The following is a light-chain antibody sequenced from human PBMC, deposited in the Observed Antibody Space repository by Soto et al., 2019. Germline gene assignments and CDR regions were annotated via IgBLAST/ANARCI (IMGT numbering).Light chain of an antibody. CDR2: EGN. V-gene: IGLV2-14*02. Sequence: QSALTQPASVSGSPGQSITISCTGTSSNVGSYTLVSWYQQRPGKAPKLMIYEGNKRPSGVSDRFSGSKSGNTASLTISGLRADDEADYYCCSFTSSTTLYVFGTGTKLTVL. CDR3: CSFTSSTTLYV. CDR1: SSNVGSYTL. J-gene: IGLJ1*01.